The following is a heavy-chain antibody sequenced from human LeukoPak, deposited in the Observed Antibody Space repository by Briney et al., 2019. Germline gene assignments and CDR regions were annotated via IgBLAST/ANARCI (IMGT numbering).Heavy chain of an antibody. V-gene: IGHV3-23*01. J-gene: IGHJ2*01. CDR2: ISSGGDYT. Sequence: GGSLRLSCAASEFTFSSCGMSWARQAPGKGLEWVSSISSGGDYTYYADSVKDRFTISRDNSKNTLYLQMNSLRAEDTAVYYCAKIGVIGLWYFDLWGRGTLATVSS. D-gene: IGHD3-10*01. CDR1: EFTFSSCG. CDR3: AKIGVIGLWYFDL.